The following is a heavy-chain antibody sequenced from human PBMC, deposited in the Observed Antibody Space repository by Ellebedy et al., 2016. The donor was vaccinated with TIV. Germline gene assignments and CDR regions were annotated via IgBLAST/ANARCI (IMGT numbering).Heavy chain of an antibody. J-gene: IGHJ6*02. V-gene: IGHV3-33*01. CDR2: IWYDGSNK. Sequence: PGGSLRLSCAASGFTFRSYGMHWVRQAPGKGLEWVAVIWYDGSNKYYGDSVKGRFTISRDNSKNTLSLQMNSLRAEDTAVYYCARETYHSNVRRHYYYGMDVWGQGTTVTVSS. CDR1: GFTFRSYG. CDR3: ARETYHSNVRRHYYYGMDV. D-gene: IGHD4-11*01.